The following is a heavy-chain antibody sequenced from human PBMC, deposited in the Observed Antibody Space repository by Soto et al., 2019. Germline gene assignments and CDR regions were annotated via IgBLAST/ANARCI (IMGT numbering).Heavy chain of an antibody. D-gene: IGHD3-22*01. V-gene: IGHV3-23*01. CDR2: ISGGGGGT. J-gene: IGHJ4*02. Sequence: EVRLLESGGGLEQPGGSLRLSCVISGFTFDNYAMSWVRQAPGKGLEWVSAISGGGGGTYYADSVRGRFIISRDNSKNTVYLQVNGLRTEDTAVYYCAKYVHYDSSGGLDSWGQGTLVTVSS. CDR1: GFTFDNYA. CDR3: AKYVHYDSSGGLDS.